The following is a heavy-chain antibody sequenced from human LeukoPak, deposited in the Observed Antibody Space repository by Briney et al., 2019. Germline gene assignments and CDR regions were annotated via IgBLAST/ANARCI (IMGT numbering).Heavy chain of an antibody. V-gene: IGHV3-48*03. CDR2: ISSSGSTI. D-gene: IGHD3-10*01. CDR3: AGNYGSGPEGYYYGMDV. Sequence: GGSLRLSCAASGFTFSSYEMNWVRQAPGKGLEWDSYISSSGSTIYYADSVKGRFTISRDNAKNSLYLQMNSLRAEDTAVYYCAGNYGSGPEGYYYGMDVWGKGTTVTVSS. CDR1: GFTFSSYE. J-gene: IGHJ6*04.